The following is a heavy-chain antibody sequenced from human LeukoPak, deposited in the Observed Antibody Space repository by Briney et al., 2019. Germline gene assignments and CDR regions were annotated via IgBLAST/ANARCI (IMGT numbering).Heavy chain of an antibody. Sequence: PSQTLSLTCDVSGGSISSGLYSWSWIRQPLGKGLEWIGYIYHTGSTYYNPSLKSRVTISVDTSKNQFSLRLSFVTAADTAVYYCARLQYCSGTSCYWFDPWGQGTLVTVSS. V-gene: IGHV4-30-2*01. CDR1: GGSISSGLYS. D-gene: IGHD2-2*01. CDR2: IYHTGST. J-gene: IGHJ5*02. CDR3: ARLQYCSGTSCYWFDP.